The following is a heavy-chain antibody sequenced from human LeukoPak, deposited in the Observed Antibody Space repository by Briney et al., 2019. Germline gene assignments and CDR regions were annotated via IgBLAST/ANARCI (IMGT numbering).Heavy chain of an antibody. CDR1: GGSFSGYY. D-gene: IGHD1-26*01. J-gene: IGHJ6*02. Sequence: PSETLSLTCAVYGGSFSGYYWSWIRQPPGKGLEWIGEINHSGSTNYNPSLKSRVTISVDTSKNQFSLKLSSVTAADTAVYYCARDGAWGLRRAQYYYYYGMDVWGQGTTVTVSS. V-gene: IGHV4-34*01. CDR2: INHSGST. CDR3: ARDGAWGLRRAQYYYYYGMDV.